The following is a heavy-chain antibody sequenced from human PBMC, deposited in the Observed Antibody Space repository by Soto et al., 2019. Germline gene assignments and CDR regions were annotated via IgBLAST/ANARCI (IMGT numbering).Heavy chain of an antibody. CDR2: INTDGSST. CDR3: AKRGVDTGGLSY. J-gene: IGHJ4*02. V-gene: IGHV3-74*01. D-gene: IGHD2-15*01. Sequence: EVQLVESGGGLVQPGGSLRLSCAVSGFTFSSFWMHWVRQAPGEGLVWVSRINTDGSSTSYADSVKGRFTISRDNAKNTLYVQMNSLRVEDTAMYYCAKRGVDTGGLSYWGQGTLVTVSS. CDR1: GFTFSSFW.